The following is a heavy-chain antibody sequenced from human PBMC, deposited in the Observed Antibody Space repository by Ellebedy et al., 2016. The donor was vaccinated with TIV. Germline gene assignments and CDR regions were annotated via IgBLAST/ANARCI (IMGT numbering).Heavy chain of an antibody. V-gene: IGHV1-2*02. CDR2: INPDSGGT. CDR3: ARVRRGSSGMDV. Sequence: ASVKVSCKASGYTFIANYIHWVRQAPGQGLEWMGWINPDSGGTNFAQKFQGRVTMTRDTSINTVYMELKRLEFDDTAVYYCARVRRGSSGMDVWGQGTTVTVSS. J-gene: IGHJ6*02. CDR1: GYTFIANY. D-gene: IGHD6-13*01.